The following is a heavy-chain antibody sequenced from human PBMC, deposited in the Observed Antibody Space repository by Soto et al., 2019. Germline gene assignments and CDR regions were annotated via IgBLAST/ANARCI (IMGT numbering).Heavy chain of an antibody. D-gene: IGHD6-13*01. CDR2: IYWDDDK. V-gene: IGHV2-5*02. Sequence: QITLKESGPTLVKPTQTLTLTCTFSGFSLSTRGVVVGWSRQPPGKALEWLALIYWDDDKRYSPSLRSRLTITKDTSKHQVVLTLTNMDPVDTATYYCAHIGISTWFNYWGQGTLVTVSS. CDR1: GFSLSTRGVV. CDR3: AHIGISTWFNY. J-gene: IGHJ4*02.